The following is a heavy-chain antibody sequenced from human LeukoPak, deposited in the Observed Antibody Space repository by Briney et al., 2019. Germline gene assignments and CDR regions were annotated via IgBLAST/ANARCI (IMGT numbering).Heavy chain of an antibody. CDR2: IYYSGSS. V-gene: IGHV4-39*01. D-gene: IGHD5-24*01. CDR1: GGPISSSSSY. CDR3: ARHRSGWLQSSFDY. J-gene: IGHJ4*02. Sequence: SETLPLTCSVSGGPISSSSSYWRRIRQPPGKGLEWIGSIYYSGSSFDNPALKSRVTISVDTSKNQFSLKLSSVTPADTAVYYCARHRSGWLQSSFDYWGQGTLVTVSS.